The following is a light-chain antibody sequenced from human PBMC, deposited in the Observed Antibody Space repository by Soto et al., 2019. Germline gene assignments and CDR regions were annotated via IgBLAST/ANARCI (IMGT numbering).Light chain of an antibody. V-gene: IGKV3-15*01. CDR3: QQYNNGPPLT. CDR2: GVS. Sequence: IVMTQSPDTLSVSPGERATLSCRASQSVSSNLAWYQQKPGQAPRLLIYGVSTMATGIPARFSGSGSGTEFTLTISSLQSEDFAVYYCQQYNNGPPLTFGGGTKVEIK. J-gene: IGKJ4*02. CDR1: QSVSSN.